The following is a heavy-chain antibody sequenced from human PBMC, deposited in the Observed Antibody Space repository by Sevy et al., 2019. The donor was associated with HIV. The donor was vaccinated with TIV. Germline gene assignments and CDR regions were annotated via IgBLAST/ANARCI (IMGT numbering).Heavy chain of an antibody. J-gene: IGHJ4*02. CDR1: GGSISSYY. D-gene: IGHD6-19*01. CDR2: IYTSGST. CDR3: ARLRALAGTKDFDF. Sequence: SETLSLTCTVSGGSISSYYWSWIRQPAGKGLEWIGRIYTSGSTNYNPSLKSRVTMSVDTSKNQFSLKLSSVTAADTAVYYCARLRALAGTKDFDFWGQGTLVTVSS. V-gene: IGHV4-4*07.